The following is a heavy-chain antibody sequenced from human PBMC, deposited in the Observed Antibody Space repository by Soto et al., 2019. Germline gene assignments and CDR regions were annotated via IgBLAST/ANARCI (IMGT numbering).Heavy chain of an antibody. CDR3: AKGSYDRSGYELDH. Sequence: QVQLVQSGAEVKKPGSSVKVSCKASGGTFSSYTLSWVRQAPGQGLEWMGRIIHILDIPNYAQEFQDRVTITADKSTSTAYMELSRLRSEDTAVYYCAKGSYDRSGYELDHWGQGTLVTVSS. V-gene: IGHV1-69*02. CDR2: IIHILDIP. D-gene: IGHD3-22*01. CDR1: GGTFSSYT. J-gene: IGHJ4*02.